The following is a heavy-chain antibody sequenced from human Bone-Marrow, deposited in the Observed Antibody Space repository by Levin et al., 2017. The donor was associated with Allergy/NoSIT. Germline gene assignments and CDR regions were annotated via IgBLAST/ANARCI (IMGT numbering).Heavy chain of an antibody. J-gene: IGHJ4*02. V-gene: IGHV3-23*01. Sequence: PGGSLRLSCAASGLTSGFTFSDEAMSWVRQAPGKGLEWVSAINDRGDLTNYADSVKGRFTVSRDNSKNTVYLHLNSLRVDDTAVYYCAKDSLTYPFDYWGKGTLVTVSS. D-gene: IGHD2-21*02. CDR3: AKDSLTYPFDY. CDR2: INDRGDLT. CDR1: GLTSGFTFSDEA.